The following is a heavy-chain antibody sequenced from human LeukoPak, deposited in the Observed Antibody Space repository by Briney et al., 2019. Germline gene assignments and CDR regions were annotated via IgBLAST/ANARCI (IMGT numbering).Heavy chain of an antibody. V-gene: IGHV1-69*06. CDR3: ARTYGYPNYYFDY. Sequence: GASVKVSCKASGGTFSSYAISWVRQAPGQGLEWMGGIIPIFGTANYAQKFQGRVTITADKSTSTAYMELSSLRSEDTAVYYCARTYGYPNYYFDYWGQGTLVTVSS. J-gene: IGHJ4*02. CDR1: GGTFSSYA. D-gene: IGHD5-24*01. CDR2: IIPIFGTA.